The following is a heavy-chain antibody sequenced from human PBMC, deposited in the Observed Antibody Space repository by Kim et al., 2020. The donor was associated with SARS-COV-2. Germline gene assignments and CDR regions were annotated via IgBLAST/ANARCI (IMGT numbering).Heavy chain of an antibody. V-gene: IGHV4-4*07. CDR2: IHSNGHT. Sequence: SETLSLTCSVSGDSINNRYWTWIRQAAGKGLEWIGRIHSNGHTQYNASLGSRVSMSLDTSKNQFSLTLKSVTAADTAVYYCARLNWPATKGAFDIWGLGTTVTVSS. D-gene: IGHD1-1*01. CDR3: ARLNWPATKGAFDI. CDR1: GDSINNRY. J-gene: IGHJ3*02.